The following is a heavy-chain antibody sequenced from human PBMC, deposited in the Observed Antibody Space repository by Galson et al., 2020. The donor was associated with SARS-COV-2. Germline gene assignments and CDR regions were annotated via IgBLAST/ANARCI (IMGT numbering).Heavy chain of an antibody. D-gene: IGHD3-22*01. J-gene: IGHJ4*02. CDR1: GGSISSGDYY. V-gene: IGHV4-30-4*01. CDR2: IYYSGST. CDR3: ARASTEVTMIVVVITHFDY. Sequence: ETSETLSLTCTVSGGSISSGDYYWSWIRQPPGKGLEWIGYIYYSGSTYYNPSLKSRVTISVDTSKNQFSLKLSSVTAADTAVYYCARASTEVTMIVVVITHFDYWGQGTRVTVSS.